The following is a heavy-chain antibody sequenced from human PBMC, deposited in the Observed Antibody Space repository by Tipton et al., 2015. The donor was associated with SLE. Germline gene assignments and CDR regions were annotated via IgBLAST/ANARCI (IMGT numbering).Heavy chain of an antibody. D-gene: IGHD2-2*01. CDR3: ARGGIVVVPAARREYFQH. CDR1: GGSFSGYY. V-gene: IGHV4-34*01. CDR2: INHSGST. J-gene: IGHJ1*01. Sequence: LRLSCAVYGGSFSGYYWSWIRQPPGKGLEWIGEINHSGSTNYNPSLKSRVTISVDTSKNQFSLKLSSVTAADTAVYYCARGGIVVVPAARREYFQHWGQGTLVTVSS.